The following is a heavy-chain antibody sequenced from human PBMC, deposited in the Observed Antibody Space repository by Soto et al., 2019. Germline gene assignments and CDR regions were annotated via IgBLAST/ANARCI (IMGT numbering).Heavy chain of an antibody. Sequence: VASVKVSCKASGDTFTNYHMHWVRQAPGQGFEWMGIINPSGGSTDYAQKFQGRVTMTTDTSTSTVYMEMGSLRTEDTAVYYCARSGVGDNDHIAATGVDYXXQ. CDR3: ARSGVGDNDHIAATGVDY. CDR2: INPSGGST. J-gene: IGHJ4*01. D-gene: IGHD6-13*01. CDR1: GDTFTNYH. V-gene: IGHV1-46*01.